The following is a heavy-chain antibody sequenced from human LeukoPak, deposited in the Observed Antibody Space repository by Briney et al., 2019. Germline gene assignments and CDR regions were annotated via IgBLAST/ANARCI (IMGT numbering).Heavy chain of an antibody. CDR3: AKEGTAIAAAGTEY. V-gene: IGHV3-23*01. CDR1: RFTFSSYA. CDR2: ISDSGGTT. D-gene: IGHD6-13*01. Sequence: PGGSLRLSCAASRFTFSSYAMTWVRQAPGRGLEWVSYISDSGGTTYFADSVKGRFTSSRDNSKNTLYLQMNRLRVDDTAIYYCAKEGTAIAAAGTEYWGQGTLVTVSS. J-gene: IGHJ4*02.